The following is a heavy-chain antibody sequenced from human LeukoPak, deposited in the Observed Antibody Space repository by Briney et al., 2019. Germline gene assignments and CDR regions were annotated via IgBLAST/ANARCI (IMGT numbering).Heavy chain of an antibody. J-gene: IGHJ4*02. CDR2: INPNSGGT. D-gene: IGHD5-18*01. V-gene: IGHV1-2*02. CDR3: ARDQVDTAMVTPEY. CDR1: GYTFTGYY. Sequence: ASVKVSCKASGYTFTGYYTHWVRQAPGQGLEWMGWINPNSGGTNYAQKFQGRVTMTRDTSISTAYMELSRLRSDDTAVYYCARDQVDTAMVTPEYWGQGTLVTVSS.